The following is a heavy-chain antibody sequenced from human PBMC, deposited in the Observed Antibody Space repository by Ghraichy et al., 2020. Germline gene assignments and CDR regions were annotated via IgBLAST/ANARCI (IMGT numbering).Heavy chain of an antibody. CDR3: AKDRLVNYYYGSVDY. CDR2: ISYDGSNK. D-gene: IGHD3-10*01. J-gene: IGHJ4*02. Sequence: GGSLRLSCAASGFTFSSYGMHWVRQAPGKGLEWVAVISYDGSNKYYADSVKGRFTISRDNSKNTLYLQMNSLRAEDTAVYYCAKDRLVNYYYGSVDYWGQGTLVTVSS. CDR1: GFTFSSYG. V-gene: IGHV3-30*18.